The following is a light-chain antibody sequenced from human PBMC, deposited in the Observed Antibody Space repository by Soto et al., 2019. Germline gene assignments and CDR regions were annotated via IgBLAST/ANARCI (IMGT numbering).Light chain of an antibody. CDR3: QQYDKWPLT. V-gene: IGKV3D-15*01. CDR1: QSISSK. Sequence: EIVMTQSPATLSVSPGERATLSCRASQSISSKLAWYHHKPGQAPWLLIYGASTRATGIPARFSGSGSGTEFTLTISSLQSEDFAVYYCQQYDKWPLTFGQGTKVDIK. CDR2: GAS. J-gene: IGKJ1*01.